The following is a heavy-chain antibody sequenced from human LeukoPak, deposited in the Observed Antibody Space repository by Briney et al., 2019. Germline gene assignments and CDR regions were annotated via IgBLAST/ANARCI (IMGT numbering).Heavy chain of an antibody. Sequence: TDTLSLTCSVSGASTSSTSYYWGWIRPPPRNGLGWIGSIYYSASIYYNPSLKSRVTISVDTSKNQFSLKLSSVTAADTAVYYCARDLSIAALNWFDPWGQGTLVTVSS. D-gene: IGHD6-6*01. CDR2: IYYSASI. CDR3: ARDLSIAALNWFDP. V-gene: IGHV4-39*07. J-gene: IGHJ5*02. CDR1: GASTSSTSYY.